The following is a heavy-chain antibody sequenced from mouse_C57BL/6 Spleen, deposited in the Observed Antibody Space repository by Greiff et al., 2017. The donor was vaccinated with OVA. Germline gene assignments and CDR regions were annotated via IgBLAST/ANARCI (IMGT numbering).Heavy chain of an antibody. CDR1: GFNIKNTY. CDR3: ARGYDYDGAWFAY. V-gene: IGHV14-3*01. J-gene: IGHJ3*01. CDR2: IDPANGNT. D-gene: IGHD2-4*01. Sequence: EVQLQESVAELVRPGASVKLSCTASGFNIKNTYMHWVKQRPEQGLAWIGRIDPANGNTKYAPKFQGKATITADTSSNTAYLQLSSLTSEDTAIYYCARGYDYDGAWFAYWGQGTLVTVSA.